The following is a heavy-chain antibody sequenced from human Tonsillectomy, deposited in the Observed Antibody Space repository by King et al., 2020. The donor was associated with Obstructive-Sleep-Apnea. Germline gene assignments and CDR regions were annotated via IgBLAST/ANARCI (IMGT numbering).Heavy chain of an antibody. CDR2: ISYDGSNK. V-gene: IGHV3-30*18. D-gene: IGHD3-10*01. CDR1: GFTFSSYG. J-gene: IGHJ4*02. Sequence: VQLVESGGGVVQPGRSLRLSCAASGFTFSSYGMHWVRQAPGKGLEWVAVISYDGSNKYYADSVKGRFTISRDNSKNTLYLQMNSLRAEDTAVYYCAKASSMVRGVLADYWGQGTLVTVSS. CDR3: AKASSMVRGVLADY.